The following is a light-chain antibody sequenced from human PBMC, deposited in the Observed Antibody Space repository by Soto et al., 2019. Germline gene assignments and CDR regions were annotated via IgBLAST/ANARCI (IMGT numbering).Light chain of an antibody. Sequence: QSALTQPASVSGSPGQSITISCTGTSSDVGGYNHVAWYQQYPGKAPKLIIFEVSDRPSGFSNRFSGSKSANTASLSISGLQAEDEADYYCSSYKRGATLVFGGGTKVTVL. CDR2: EVS. J-gene: IGLJ2*01. V-gene: IGLV2-14*01. CDR3: SSYKRGATLV. CDR1: SSDVGGYNH.